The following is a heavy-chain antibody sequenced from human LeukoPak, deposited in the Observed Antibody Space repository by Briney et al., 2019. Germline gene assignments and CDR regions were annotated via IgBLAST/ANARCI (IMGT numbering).Heavy chain of an antibody. Sequence: PSETLSLTCTLSGDSVSSGRYYWTWIRQSPEKGLEWIGYIYKTGATNYSPSLKSRVAISIDTAKNQFSLKVYSVTAADTAVYYWAREGYVKKRAYFLDYWGQGALVTVSS. D-gene: IGHD2-15*01. J-gene: IGHJ4*02. CDR1: GDSVSSGRYY. CDR3: AREGYVKKRAYFLDY. V-gene: IGHV4-61*01. CDR2: IYKTGAT.